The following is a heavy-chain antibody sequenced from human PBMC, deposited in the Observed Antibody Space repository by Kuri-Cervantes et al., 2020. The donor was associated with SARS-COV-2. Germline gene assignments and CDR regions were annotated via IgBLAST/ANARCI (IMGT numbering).Heavy chain of an antibody. V-gene: IGHV1-46*01. Sequence: ASVKVSCKASGYTFTGYYMHWVRQAPGQGLEWMGVINPSGGSTSYSQKFQGRVTLTRDTSTNTFYMELSSLRSDDTAVYYCAKDAGPGEVATIFGVGRPRGFGNRWIDYWGQGSLVTVSS. D-gene: IGHD5-24*01. J-gene: IGHJ4*02. CDR2: INPSGGST. CDR1: GYTFTGYY. CDR3: AKDAGPGEVATIFGVGRPRGFGNRWIDY.